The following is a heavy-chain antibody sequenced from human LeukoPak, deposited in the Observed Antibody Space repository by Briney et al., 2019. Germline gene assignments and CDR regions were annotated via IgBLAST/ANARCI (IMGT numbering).Heavy chain of an antibody. CDR2: IDHGGST. CDR3: ARDPNARRITIFGVVIKPSEYFDY. CDR1: GYSISSGYY. J-gene: IGHJ4*02. D-gene: IGHD3-3*01. Sequence: SETLSLTCTVSGYSISSGYYWGWIRQPPGKGLEWIGGIDHGGSTYYNPSLKSRVTISVDTSKNQFSLKLSSVTAADTAVYYCARDPNARRITIFGVVIKPSEYFDYWGQGTLVTVSS. V-gene: IGHV4-38-2*02.